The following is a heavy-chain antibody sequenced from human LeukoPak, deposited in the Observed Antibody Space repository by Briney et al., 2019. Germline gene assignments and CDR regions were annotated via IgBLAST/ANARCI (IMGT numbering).Heavy chain of an antibody. Sequence: GGSLRLSCAASGFTFSSYWMSWVRQAPGKGLEWVANIKQDGSEKYYVDSVKGRFTISRDNAKNSLYLQMNSLRAEDTAVYYCARRGGEMATIEGLDYWGQGTLVTVSS. D-gene: IGHD5-24*01. V-gene: IGHV3-7*01. CDR1: GFTFSSYW. CDR2: IKQDGSEK. CDR3: ARRGGEMATIEGLDY. J-gene: IGHJ4*02.